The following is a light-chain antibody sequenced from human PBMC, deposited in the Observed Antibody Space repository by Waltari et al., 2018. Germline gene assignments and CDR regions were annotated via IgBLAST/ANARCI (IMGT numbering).Light chain of an antibody. CDR1: QDVASQ. CDR3: QQRSQWPIT. J-gene: IGKJ4*01. CDR2: DAS. Sequence: EIVLTQSPATLSLSPGERATLSCRASQDVASQLPWYQQKPGQAPRLLIYDASHRATGIPARFSGSGSGTDFTLTISSLETEDLAVYYCQQRSQWPITFGGGTKVEIK. V-gene: IGKV3D-11*01.